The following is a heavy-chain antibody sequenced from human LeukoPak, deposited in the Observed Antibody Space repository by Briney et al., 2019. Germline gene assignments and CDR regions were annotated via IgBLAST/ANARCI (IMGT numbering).Heavy chain of an antibody. CDR1: GFNFNNAW. D-gene: IGHD3-22*01. V-gene: IGHV3-15*07. J-gene: IGHJ4*02. Sequence: GGSLRLSCTTSGFNFNNAWMNWVRQAPGKGLEWVGRIKSKTDGGTTDYAAPVKGRFTISGDDSKNTLYLQMNSLKTEDTAVYYCSTTYYYDSSEGYWGQGTLVTVSS. CDR2: IKSKTDGGTT. CDR3: STTYYYDSSEGY.